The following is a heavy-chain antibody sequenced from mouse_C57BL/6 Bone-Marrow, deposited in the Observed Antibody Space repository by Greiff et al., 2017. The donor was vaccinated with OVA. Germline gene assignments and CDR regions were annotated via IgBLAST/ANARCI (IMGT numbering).Heavy chain of an antibody. V-gene: IGHV1-55*01. Sequence: QVQLQQSGAELVKPGASVKMSCKASGYTFTSYWITWVKQRPGQGLEWIGDIYPGSGSTNYNEKFKSKATLTVDTSSSTAYMQLSSLTSEDSAVYYCAILWLRRRGYYFDYWGQGTTLTVSS. D-gene: IGHD2-2*01. J-gene: IGHJ2*01. CDR3: AILWLRRRGYYFDY. CDR2: IYPGSGST. CDR1: GYTFTSYW.